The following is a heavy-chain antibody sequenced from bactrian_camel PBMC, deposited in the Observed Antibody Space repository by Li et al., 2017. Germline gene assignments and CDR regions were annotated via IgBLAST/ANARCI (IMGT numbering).Heavy chain of an antibody. D-gene: IGHD2*01. Sequence: HVQLVESGGGSVQAGGSLRLSCTASGNTYNVAWFREAPGKEREGVAIIYTGTGNAHEADSVIGRFTISQGITKKALYLQMNSLKPEDTATYYCAASLQWFGCRDSATIGFWGQGTQVTVS. J-gene: IGHJ4*01. CDR1: GNTYNV. CDR2: IYTGTGNA. V-gene: IGHV3S54*01. CDR3: AASLQWFGCRDSATIGF.